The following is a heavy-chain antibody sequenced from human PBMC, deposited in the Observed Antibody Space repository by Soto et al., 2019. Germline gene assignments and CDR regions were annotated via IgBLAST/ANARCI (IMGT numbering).Heavy chain of an antibody. J-gene: IGHJ5*02. CDR3: ARHAGWNYGRFDP. V-gene: IGHV4-39*01. Sequence: QLQLQESGPGLVKPSETLSLTCTVSGGSISSSSYYWGWIRQPPGKGLEWIGSIYYSGSTYYNPSLKSRVTISVDTSKNQFSLKLSSVTAADTAVYYCARHAGWNYGRFDPWGQGTLVTVSS. D-gene: IGHD1-7*01. CDR1: GGSISSSSYY. CDR2: IYYSGST.